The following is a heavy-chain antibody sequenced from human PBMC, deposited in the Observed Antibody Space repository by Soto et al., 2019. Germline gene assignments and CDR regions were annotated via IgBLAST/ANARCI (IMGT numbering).Heavy chain of an antibody. D-gene: IGHD4-17*01. CDR1: GFTFTDAW. Sequence: EVQLVESGGDLVKPGGSLRLSCAASGFTFTDAWLNWVRQAPGKGLEWVARIKSKTDGGRTDYAAPVQGRFSISRDDSKNTVYLQMNSRKIEDTAVYYCTTANDYGDFGTLRGLFWGQGTLVTVFS. J-gene: IGHJ4*02. CDR3: TTANDYGDFGTLRGLF. V-gene: IGHV3-15*07. CDR2: IKSKTDGGRT.